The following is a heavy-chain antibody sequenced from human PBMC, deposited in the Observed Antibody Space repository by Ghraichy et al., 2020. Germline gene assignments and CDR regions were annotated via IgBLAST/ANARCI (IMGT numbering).Heavy chain of an antibody. J-gene: IGHJ4*02. V-gene: IGHV4-39*01. CDR3: ARRVRITIFGGDSRGYYFDY. CDR2: IYYSGST. D-gene: IGHD3-3*01. Sequence: SETLSLTCTVSGGSISSSSYYWGWIRQPPGKGLEWIGSIYYSGSTYYNPSLKSRVTISVDTSKNQFSLKLSSVTAADTAVYYCARRVRITIFGGDSRGYYFDYWGQGTLVTVSS. CDR1: GGSISSSSYY.